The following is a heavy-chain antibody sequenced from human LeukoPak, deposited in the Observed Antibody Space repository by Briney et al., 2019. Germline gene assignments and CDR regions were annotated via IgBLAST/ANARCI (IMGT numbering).Heavy chain of an antibody. CDR3: ARGDAGYYMDV. CDR2: ISSSSSYI. J-gene: IGHJ6*03. Sequence: GGSLRLSCAASGFSFSTYAMSWVRQAPGKGLEWVSSISSSSSYIYYADSVKGRFTISRDNAKNSLYLQMNSLRAEDTAVYYCARGDAGYYMDVWGKGTTVTVSS. D-gene: IGHD5-24*01. V-gene: IGHV3-21*01. CDR1: GFSFSTYA.